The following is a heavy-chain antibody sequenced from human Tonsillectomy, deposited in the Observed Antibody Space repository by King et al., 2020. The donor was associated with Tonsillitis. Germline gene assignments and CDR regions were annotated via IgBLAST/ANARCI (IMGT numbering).Heavy chain of an antibody. D-gene: IGHD3-3*01. V-gene: IGHV3-23*04. J-gene: IGHJ4*02. CDR1: GFTFSSYA. CDR3: AKRGKVYDFWSGYSKDFDY. Sequence: VQLVESGGGLVQPGGSLRLSCAASGFTFSSYAMSWVRQAPGKGLEWVSAISGSGGSTYYADSVKGRFTISRDNSKNTLYLQMNSLSAEDTAVYYCAKRGKVYDFWSGYSKDFDYWGQGTLVTVSS. CDR2: ISGSGGST.